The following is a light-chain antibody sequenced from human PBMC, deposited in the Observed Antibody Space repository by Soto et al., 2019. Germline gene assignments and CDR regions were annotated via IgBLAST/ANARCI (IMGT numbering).Light chain of an antibody. Sequence: EIVMTQSPATLSVSPGERATLSCRASQSVSSNLAWYQQKPGQAPRLLIYGASTRATGIPARFSGSGSGTEFTLTNSSLQSEDFAVYYCQQYNNWPPGTFGGGTKVEIK. CDR3: QQYNNWPPGT. CDR2: GAS. CDR1: QSVSSN. J-gene: IGKJ4*01. V-gene: IGKV3-15*01.